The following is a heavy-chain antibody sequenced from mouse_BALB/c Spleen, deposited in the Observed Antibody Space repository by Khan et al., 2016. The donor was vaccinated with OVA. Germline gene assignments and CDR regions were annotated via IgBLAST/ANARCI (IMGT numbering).Heavy chain of an antibody. CDR3: TRLAYYDESEGFAY. J-gene: IGHJ3*01. Sequence: EVELVESGGDLVKPGGSLKLSCAASGFTFSTYGMSWVRQTPDKRLEWVATVSTGGSYTYYPDSVKGRFTISRDHAKNTLYLQMSGLKSEDTVMFYCTRLAYYDESEGFAYWGQGTLVTVSA. D-gene: IGHD2-4*01. CDR2: VSTGGSYT. CDR1: GFTFSTYG. V-gene: IGHV5-6*01.